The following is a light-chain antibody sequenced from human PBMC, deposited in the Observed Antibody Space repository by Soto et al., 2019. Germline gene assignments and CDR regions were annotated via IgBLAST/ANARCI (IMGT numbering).Light chain of an antibody. CDR2: GAS. CDR1: QSVDNY. Sequence: EIVLTQSPATLSLSPGERATLSCRASQSVDNYLVWYQQKPGQAPRLLIYGASTRAPGIPDRFSGSGSGTDFTLTISSLEPEDFAVYYCQQRSNWPPALTFGGGTKVDI. V-gene: IGKV3-11*01. CDR3: QQRSNWPPALT. J-gene: IGKJ4*01.